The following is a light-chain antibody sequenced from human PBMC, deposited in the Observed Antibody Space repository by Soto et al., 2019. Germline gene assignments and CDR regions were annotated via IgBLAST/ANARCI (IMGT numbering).Light chain of an antibody. CDR2: AAS. Sequence: DIPMTQSPSSLSASVGDRVTITCRASESISRFLNWYQQKPGRAPKLLIFAASSLQSGVPPRFSGSGSGTDFTLTISSLQPQDFATYYCQQHYDSPYTFGRGTKLEI. J-gene: IGKJ2*01. V-gene: IGKV1-39*01. CDR3: QQHYDSPYT. CDR1: ESISRF.